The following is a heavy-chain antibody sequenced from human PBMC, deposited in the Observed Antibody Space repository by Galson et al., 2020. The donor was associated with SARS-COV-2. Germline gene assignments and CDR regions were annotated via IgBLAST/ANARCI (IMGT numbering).Heavy chain of an antibody. CDR3: ARDWGHYGSGNYYYGMDV. J-gene: IGHJ6*02. CDR1: GFTFSSYG. D-gene: IGHD3-10*01. Sequence: GGSLRLSCAASGFTFSSYGMHWVRQAPGKGLEWVAVIWYDGSNKYYADSVKGRFTISRDNSKNTLYLQMNSLRAEDTAVYYCARDWGHYGSGNYYYGMDVWGQGTTVTVSS. CDR2: IWYDGSNK. V-gene: IGHV3-33*01.